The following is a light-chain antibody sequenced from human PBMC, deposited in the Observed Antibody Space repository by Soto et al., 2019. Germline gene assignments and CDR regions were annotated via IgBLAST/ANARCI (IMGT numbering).Light chain of an antibody. CDR1: SSDDGGYNY. J-gene: IGLJ3*02. V-gene: IGLV2-8*01. CDR3: TSYSGSNIWV. CDR2: EVS. Sequence: QSALTQPPSASGSPGQSVTISCTGTSSDDGGYNYVSWYQQYPGKAPKLMIYEVSKRPSGVPDRFSGSKSGKTASLTVSGLQPEDEADYYCTSYSGSNIWVFGGGTKLTVL.